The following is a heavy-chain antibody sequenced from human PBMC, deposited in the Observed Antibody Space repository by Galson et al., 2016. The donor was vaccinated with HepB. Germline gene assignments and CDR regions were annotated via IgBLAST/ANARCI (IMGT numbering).Heavy chain of an antibody. CDR1: GESSSSRYF. J-gene: IGHJ6*02. D-gene: IGHD3-3*01. V-gene: IGHV4-34*01. Sequence: SETLSLTCAVYGESSSSRYFWSWIRQPPGKGLEWIGEINHIGSANYNRSLESRVIISVDTAKNQFSLKLTSVTAADTAVYYCARASFWSGSGGPVPLYYYGLDVWGQGTTVTVSS. CDR3: ARASFWSGSGGPVPLYYYGLDV. CDR2: INHIGSA.